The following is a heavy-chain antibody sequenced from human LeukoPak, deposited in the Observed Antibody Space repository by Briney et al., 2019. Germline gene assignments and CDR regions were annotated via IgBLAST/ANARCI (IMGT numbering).Heavy chain of an antibody. Sequence: GASVKVSCKASGYTFTGYGISWVRQAPGQGLEWMGWISAYNGNTNYAQKLQGRVTMTTDTSTSTAYMELRSLRSDDTAVYYCARDRRSGGVAAPRIAYYWGQGTLVTVSS. V-gene: IGHV1-18*01. CDR1: GYTFTGYG. CDR3: ARDRRSGGVAAPRIAYY. D-gene: IGHD6-19*01. CDR2: ISAYNGNT. J-gene: IGHJ4*02.